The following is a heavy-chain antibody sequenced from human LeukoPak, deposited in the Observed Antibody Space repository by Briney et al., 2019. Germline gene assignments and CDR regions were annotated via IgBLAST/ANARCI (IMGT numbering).Heavy chain of an antibody. CDR1: GGSISSGGYS. V-gene: IGHV4-30-2*01. J-gene: IGHJ5*02. CDR3: ARGLCSGGICSYDNWFDP. CDR2: IYHSGST. D-gene: IGHD2-15*01. Sequence: SQTLSLTCAVSGGSISSGGYSWSWIRQPPGKGLEWIGYIYHSGSTYYNPSLKSRVTISVDRSKNQFSLKLSSVTAADTAVYYCARGLCSGGICSYDNWFDPWGQGMLVTVSS.